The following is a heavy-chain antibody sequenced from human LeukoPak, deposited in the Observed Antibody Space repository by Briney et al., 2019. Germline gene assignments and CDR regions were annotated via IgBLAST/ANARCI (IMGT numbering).Heavy chain of an antibody. Sequence: SETLSLTCTVSGGSISSYYWSWIRQPPGKGLEWIGYIFDSGSTYYNPSLKSRVTISVDTSKNQFSLRLSSVTAADTAVYYCPGDIGKRRGAVGFDPWGQGTLVTVSS. D-gene: IGHD6-13*01. CDR3: PGDIGKRRGAVGFDP. V-gene: IGHV4-59*01. CDR1: GGSISSYY. CDR2: IFDSGST. J-gene: IGHJ5*02.